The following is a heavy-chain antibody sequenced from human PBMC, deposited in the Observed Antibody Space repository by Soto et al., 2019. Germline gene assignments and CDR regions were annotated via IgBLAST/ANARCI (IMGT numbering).Heavy chain of an antibody. Sequence: SVTLSLTCTVAGGSISSGGYYWSWIRQHPGKGLEWIGYIYYSGSTYYNPSLKSRVTISVDTSKNQFSLYLQMNSLRAEDTAVYYCAKDKGFPFDYWGQGTLVTVSS. CDR1: GGSISSGGYY. CDR3: AKDKGFPFDY. J-gene: IGHJ4*02. D-gene: IGHD3-10*01. CDR2: IYYSGST. V-gene: IGHV4-31*03.